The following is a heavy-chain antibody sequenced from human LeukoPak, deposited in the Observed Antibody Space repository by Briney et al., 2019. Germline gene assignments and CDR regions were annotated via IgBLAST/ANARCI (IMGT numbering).Heavy chain of an antibody. CDR2: IYSGGST. Sequence: GGSLRLSCAASGFTVSSNYMSWVRQAPGKGLEWVSVIYSGGSTYYADSVKGRFTISRDNSKNTLYLQMNSLRAEDTAVYYYARDGSLLYYYYGMDVWGQGTTVTVSS. CDR1: GFTVSSNY. V-gene: IGHV3-66*01. D-gene: IGHD2-15*01. J-gene: IGHJ6*02. CDR3: ARDGSLLYYYYGMDV.